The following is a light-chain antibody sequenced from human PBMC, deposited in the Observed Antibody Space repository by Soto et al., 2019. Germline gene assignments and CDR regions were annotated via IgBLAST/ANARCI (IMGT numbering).Light chain of an antibody. CDR3: QQSYSSPYT. J-gene: IGKJ2*01. V-gene: IGKV1-39*01. CDR1: QSITTY. Sequence: GDGVTVTCRASQSITTYLNWYQQKPGKAPKLLIYAASSLESGVPPRFSGSGSGTDFTLSISSLRPEDLTTYNCQQSYSSPYTFGQGTK. CDR2: AAS.